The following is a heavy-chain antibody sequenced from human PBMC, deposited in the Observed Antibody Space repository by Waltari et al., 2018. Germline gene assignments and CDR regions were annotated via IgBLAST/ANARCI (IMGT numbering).Heavy chain of an antibody. V-gene: IGHV4-39*01. CDR3: ATYIGASVGTAAFDV. CDR2: VSYSGTT. J-gene: IGHJ3*01. D-gene: IGHD5-12*01. CDR1: GVSRPSNIHY. Sequence: QLLLQESGPRLVRTSATLYLLCRSSGVSRPSNIHYCAWIRQSPGQGLEWIGTVSYSGTTYISPSLKSRVSVSSDTSKNQVSLILGSVTAADMAVYYCATYIGASVGTAAFDVWGQGTMVTVSS.